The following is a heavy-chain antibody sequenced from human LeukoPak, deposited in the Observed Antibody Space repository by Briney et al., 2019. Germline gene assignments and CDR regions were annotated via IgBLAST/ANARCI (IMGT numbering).Heavy chain of an antibody. V-gene: IGHV4-4*02. D-gene: IGHD1-26*01. CDR1: GGSISSGNW. Sequence: SETLSLTCAVSGGSISSGNWWSWFRHPPRKGLKWIGEIYHSGSPNYNPSLKSRVTISVDKSKNQFSLHLSSVTAADTAVYYCARVGVAIVAFDIWGQGTMVTVSS. J-gene: IGHJ3*02. CDR3: ARVGVAIVAFDI. CDR2: IYHSGSP.